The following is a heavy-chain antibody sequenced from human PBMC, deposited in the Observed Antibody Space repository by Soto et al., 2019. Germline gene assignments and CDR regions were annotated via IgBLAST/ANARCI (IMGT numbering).Heavy chain of an antibody. V-gene: IGHV1-3*04. CDR2: LNTADGNR. D-gene: IGHD3-10*01. CDR1: GYTFTNFA. J-gene: IGHJ4*02. Sequence: ASVKVSCKASGYTFTNFAMHWVRQAPGQRLEWMGWLNTADGNRKYSQEFQGRVTITRDTSASTVYMELINLRSEDTVVYFCARQYFYASGSSWFFDHWGQGTLVTVSS. CDR3: ARQYFYASGSSWFFDH.